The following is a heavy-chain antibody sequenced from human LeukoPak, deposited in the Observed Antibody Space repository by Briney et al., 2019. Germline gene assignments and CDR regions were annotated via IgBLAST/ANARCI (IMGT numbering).Heavy chain of an antibody. J-gene: IGHJ4*02. D-gene: IGHD3-10*01. CDR2: TRNKANSYTT. Sequence: PGGSLRLSCVASGFTLSDHDMDWVRQAPGKGLEWVGRTRNKANSYTTDYAASVKGRFTISRDDSKNSVYLQMNSLRTEDTAVYFCARPSVRGVTVGDHWGQGTLVTVSS. V-gene: IGHV3-72*01. CDR3: ARPSVRGVTVGDH. CDR1: GFTLSDHD.